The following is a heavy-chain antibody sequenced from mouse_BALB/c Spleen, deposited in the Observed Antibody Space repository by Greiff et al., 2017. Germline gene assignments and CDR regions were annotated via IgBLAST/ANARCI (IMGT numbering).Heavy chain of an antibody. V-gene: IGHV5-15*02. Sequence: EVQLVESGGGLVQPGGSRKLSCAASGFTFSDYGMAWVRQAPGKGPEWVAFISNLAYSIYYADTVTGRFTISRENAKNTLYLEMSSLRSEDTAMYYCARDQGNYGYFDYWGQGTTLTVSS. J-gene: IGHJ2*01. CDR1: GFTFSDYG. CDR3: ARDQGNYGYFDY. D-gene: IGHD2-1*01. CDR2: ISNLAYSI.